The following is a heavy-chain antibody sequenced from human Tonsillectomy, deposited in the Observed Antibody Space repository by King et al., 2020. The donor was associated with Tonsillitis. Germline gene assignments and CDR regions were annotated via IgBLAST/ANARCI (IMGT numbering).Heavy chain of an antibody. CDR3: ARHLITYTAWYDFFDF. CDR2: IKHDGSEQ. J-gene: IGHJ4*02. D-gene: IGHD1-20*01. CDR1: GFNFRSYW. Sequence: VQLVESGGGLVQPGGSLRLSCAASGFNFRSYWMSWVRQAPGKGLQWVASIKHDGSEQYYVDSVPGRFTISRDDAENSLFLLMDSLSAEDTAVYYCARHLITYTAWYDFFDFWGQGTMVSVSS. V-gene: IGHV3-7*01.